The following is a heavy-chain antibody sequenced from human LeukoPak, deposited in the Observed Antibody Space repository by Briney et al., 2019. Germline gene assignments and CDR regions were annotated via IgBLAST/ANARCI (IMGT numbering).Heavy chain of an antibody. CDR1: GGTFSSYA. D-gene: IGHD5-12*01. J-gene: IGHJ4*02. CDR3: AKDRPVYSGYDGAFDY. Sequence: SVKVSCKASGGTFSSYAISWVRQAPGQGLEWMGRIIPILGIANYAQKFQGRVTITADKSTSTAYMELSSLRSEDTAVYYCAKDRPVYSGYDGAFDYWGQGTLVTVSS. V-gene: IGHV1-69*04. CDR2: IIPILGIA.